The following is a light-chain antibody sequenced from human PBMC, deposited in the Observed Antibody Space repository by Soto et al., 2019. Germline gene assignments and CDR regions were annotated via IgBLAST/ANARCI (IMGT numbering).Light chain of an antibody. Sequence: DIQMTQSPSTLSASVGDRVTITCRASQNINSWLAWYQQKPGKAPKVLMYKASTLESGVPSRFSGSGSGTDFTLTISSLQPEDFATYFCQHGYSTPLTFGGGTKVDI. CDR2: KAS. CDR1: QNINSW. CDR3: QHGYSTPLT. J-gene: IGKJ4*01. V-gene: IGKV1-5*03.